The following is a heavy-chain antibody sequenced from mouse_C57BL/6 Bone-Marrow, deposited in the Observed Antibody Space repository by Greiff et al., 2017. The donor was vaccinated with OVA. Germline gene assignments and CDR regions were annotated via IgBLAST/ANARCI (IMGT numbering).Heavy chain of an antibody. J-gene: IGHJ1*03. Sequence: EVQLVESGEGLVKPGGSLKLSCAASGFTFSSYAMSWVRQTPEKRLEWVAYISSGGDYIYYADTVKGRFTISRDNARNTLYLQMSSLKSEDTAMYYCTRDRSWDLDWYFDVWGTGTTVTVSS. D-gene: IGHD4-1*01. CDR1: GFTFSSYA. CDR3: TRDRSWDLDWYFDV. V-gene: IGHV5-9-1*02. CDR2: ISSGGDYI.